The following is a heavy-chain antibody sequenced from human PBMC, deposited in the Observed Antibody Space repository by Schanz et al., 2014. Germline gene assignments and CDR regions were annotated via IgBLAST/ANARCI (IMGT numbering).Heavy chain of an antibody. V-gene: IGHV3-74*02. CDR1: GFTFSDAW. J-gene: IGHJ5*02. Sequence: EVQLVESGGGLVKPGGFLRLSCAASGFTFSDAWMHWVRQVPGKGLVWVSRIKSDGSSTSYADSVKGRFTISRDNAKNTLYLQMNSLRAEDTAVYYCARPALWFGDNCFDPWGQGTLVTVSS. CDR2: IKSDGSST. CDR3: ARPALWFGDNCFDP. D-gene: IGHD3-10*01.